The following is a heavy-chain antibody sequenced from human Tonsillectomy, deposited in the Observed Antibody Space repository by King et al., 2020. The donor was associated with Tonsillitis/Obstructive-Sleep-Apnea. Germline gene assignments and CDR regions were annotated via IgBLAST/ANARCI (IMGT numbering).Heavy chain of an antibody. Sequence: VQLQESGPGLVKPSETLSLTCTVSGGSISSYYWSWVRQPPGEGLEWIGYIYYSGSTNYNPSLKSRVTISVDTSKNQFSLKLSSVTAADTAVYYCAREVVPAATNYYYYGMDVWGQGTTVTVSS. V-gene: IGHV4-59*01. CDR3: AREVVPAATNYYYYGMDV. CDR2: IYYSGST. D-gene: IGHD2-2*01. CDR1: GGSISSYY. J-gene: IGHJ6*02.